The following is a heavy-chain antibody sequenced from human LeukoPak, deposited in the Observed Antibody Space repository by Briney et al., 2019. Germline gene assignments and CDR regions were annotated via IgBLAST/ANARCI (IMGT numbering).Heavy chain of an antibody. CDR3: AREWVWFGESRHFSY. CDR1: GFTFTNYA. J-gene: IGHJ4*02. CDR2: INADNGNT. D-gene: IGHD3-10*01. Sequence: GSVKVSCKASGFTFTNYAMHWVRQAPGQRLEWMAWINADNGNTKYSPKFQGRVTITRDTSASTVYMELSSLTSEDTAGYYCAREWVWFGESRHFSYWGQGTLVTVSS. V-gene: IGHV1-3*01.